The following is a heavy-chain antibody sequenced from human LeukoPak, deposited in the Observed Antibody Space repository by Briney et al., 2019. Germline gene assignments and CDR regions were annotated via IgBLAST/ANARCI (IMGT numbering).Heavy chain of an antibody. CDR2: ISGSGGST. CDR1: GFTLSSYA. J-gene: IGHJ5*02. V-gene: IGHV3-23*01. Sequence: GGSLRLSCAASGFTLSSYAMSWVRQAPGKGLEWVSAISGSGGSTYYADSVKGRFTISRDNSKNTLYLQMNSLRAEDTAVYYCAKMGTSMLRGVIGFDPWGQGTLVTVSS. D-gene: IGHD3-10*01. CDR3: AKMGTSMLRGVIGFDP.